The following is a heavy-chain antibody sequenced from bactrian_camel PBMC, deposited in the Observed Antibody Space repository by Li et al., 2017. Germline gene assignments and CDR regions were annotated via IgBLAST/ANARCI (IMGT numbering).Heavy chain of an antibody. CDR1: GDTYNYC. CDR2: LSTDGQT. J-gene: IGHJ7*01. V-gene: IGHV3S53*01. Sequence: HVQLVESGGGSVQAGGSLRLSCAASGDTYNYCMGWFRQAPGKEREGVASLSTDGQTTHAASVQGRFAISTDNAKNTLYLQMNNLKPEDTAMYYCAADGFGRCLAHISVYDNMQYWGNGTQVTVS. D-gene: IGHD5*01.